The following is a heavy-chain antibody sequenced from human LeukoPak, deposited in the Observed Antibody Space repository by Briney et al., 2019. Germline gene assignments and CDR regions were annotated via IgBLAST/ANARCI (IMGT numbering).Heavy chain of an antibody. V-gene: IGHV1-69*04. D-gene: IGHD5-24*01. CDR3: ASDERVEMASHFDY. CDR1: VGTFSSYA. J-gene: IGHJ4*02. Sequence: SVKVSYKASVGTFSSYAISWVRQAPGQGLEWMGRIIPILGIANYAQKFQGRVTITADKSTSTAYMELSSLRSEDTAVYYCASDERVEMASHFDYWGQGTLVTVSS. CDR2: IIPILGIA.